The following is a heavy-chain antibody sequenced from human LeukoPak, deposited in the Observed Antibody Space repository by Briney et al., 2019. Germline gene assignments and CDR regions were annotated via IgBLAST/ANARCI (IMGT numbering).Heavy chain of an antibody. CDR3: ARKVAVAMDLDY. J-gene: IGHJ4*02. CDR1: GFTFKSYG. D-gene: IGHD5-18*01. Sequence: PGGSLRLSCVASGFTFKSYGMTWVRQVPGKVLEWLSSITGAGTSTKYADSVNGRFTISRDNYKNTLSLQMTGLRAEDTAVYYCARKVAVAMDLDYWGQGTLVTVSS. CDR2: ITGAGTST. V-gene: IGHV3-23*01.